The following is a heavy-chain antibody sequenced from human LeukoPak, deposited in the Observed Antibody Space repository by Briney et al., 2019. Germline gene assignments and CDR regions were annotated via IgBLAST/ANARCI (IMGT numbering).Heavy chain of an antibody. J-gene: IGHJ6*03. D-gene: IGHD6-19*01. CDR1: GGSFSGCY. V-gene: IGHV4-34*01. CDR3: ARAAIAVAGTDYYYMDV. CDR2: INHSGST. Sequence: SETLSLTCAVYGGSFSGCYWSWIRQPPGKGLEWIGEINHSGSTNYNPSLKSRVTISVDTSKNQFSLKLSSVTAADTAVYYCARAAIAVAGTDYYYMDVWGKGTTVTVSS.